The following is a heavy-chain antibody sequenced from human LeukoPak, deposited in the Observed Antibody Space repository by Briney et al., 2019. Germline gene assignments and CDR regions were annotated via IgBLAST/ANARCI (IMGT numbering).Heavy chain of an antibody. J-gene: IGHJ4*02. Sequence: GGSLRLSCVASGFTFSTYSMNWVRQAPGKGLEWISYISSGGGTIHYADSVKGRFTISRDNAKNSLYLQMDSLRAEDTAVYYCARDPAGPGIYYDYWGKGTLVTVSS. D-gene: IGHD3-10*01. CDR1: GFTFSTYS. CDR2: ISSGGGTI. CDR3: ARDPAGPGIYYDY. V-gene: IGHV3-48*01.